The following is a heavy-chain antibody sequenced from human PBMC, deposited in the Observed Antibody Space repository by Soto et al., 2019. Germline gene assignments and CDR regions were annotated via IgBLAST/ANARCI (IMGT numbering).Heavy chain of an antibody. CDR2: ISYDGSNK. J-gene: IGHJ5*02. D-gene: IGHD2-2*01. Sequence: GGSLRLSCAASGFTFSSYAMHWVRQAPGKGLEWVAVISYDGSNKYYADSVKGRFTISRDNSKNTLYLQMNSLRAEDTAVYYCARAKPKLRYCSSTSCYGGWFDPWGQGTLVTVST. CDR3: ARAKPKLRYCSSTSCYGGWFDP. V-gene: IGHV3-30-3*01. CDR1: GFTFSSYA.